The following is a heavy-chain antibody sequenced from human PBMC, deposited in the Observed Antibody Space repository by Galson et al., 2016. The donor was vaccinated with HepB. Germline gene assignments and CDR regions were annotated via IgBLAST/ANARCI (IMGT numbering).Heavy chain of an antibody. V-gene: IGHV2-70*11. CDR2: IDWNDEK. D-gene: IGHD2-8*01. CDR1: GFSLTTSGMC. CDR3: ARVHGRSPPY. J-gene: IGHJ1*01. Sequence: PALVKPTQTLTLTCTFSGFSLTTSGMCVSWIRQPPGKSLEWLARIDWNDEKDYNTSLKTRLSISGETSKNQVVLTMTNMDPVDTATYYCARVHGRSPPYWGQGTLVTVSS.